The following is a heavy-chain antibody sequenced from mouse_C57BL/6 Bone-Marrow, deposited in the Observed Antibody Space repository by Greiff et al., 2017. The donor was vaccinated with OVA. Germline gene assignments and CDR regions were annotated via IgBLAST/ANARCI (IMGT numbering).Heavy chain of an antibody. J-gene: IGHJ2*01. D-gene: IGHD1-1*02. Sequence: QVQLQQPGAELVRPGTSVKLSCKASGYTFTSYWMHWVKQRPGQGLEWIGVIDPSDSYTNYNQKFKGKATLTVDTSSSTAYMQLSSLTSEDSAVYYCARGGVLSRLYYFDYWGQGTTLTVSS. V-gene: IGHV1-59*01. CDR2: IDPSDSYT. CDR1: GYTFTSYW. CDR3: ARGGVLSRLYYFDY.